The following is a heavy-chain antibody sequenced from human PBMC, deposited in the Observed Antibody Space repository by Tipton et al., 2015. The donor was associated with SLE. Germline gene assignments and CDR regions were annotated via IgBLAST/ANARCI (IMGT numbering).Heavy chain of an antibody. J-gene: IGHJ6*02. D-gene: IGHD2-2*01. Sequence: QVQLVQSGAEVKKPGSSVKVSCKASGGTFSSYAISWVRQAPGQGLEWMGGIIPIFGTANYAQKFQGRVTITADESTSTAYMELSSLRSEDTAVYYCARGDCSSTSCYYYYYYGMDVWGQGSTVTVSS. CDR2: IIPIFGTA. V-gene: IGHV1-69*01. CDR1: GGTFSSYA. CDR3: ARGDCSSTSCYYYYYYGMDV.